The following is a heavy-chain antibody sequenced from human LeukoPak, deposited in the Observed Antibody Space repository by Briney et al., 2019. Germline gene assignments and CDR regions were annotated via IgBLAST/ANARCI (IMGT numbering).Heavy chain of an antibody. CDR1: GFTFSSYA. CDR3: ARDAGSSTSSGKYYYYYGMDV. CDR2: ISYDGSNK. J-gene: IGHJ6*02. D-gene: IGHD2-2*01. V-gene: IGHV3-30-3*01. Sequence: GGSLRLSCAAPGFTFSSYAMHWVRQAPGKGLEWVAVISYDGSNKYYADSVKGRFTISRDNSKNTLYLQMNSLRAEDTAVYYCARDAGSSTSSGKYYYYYGMDVWGQGTTVTVSS.